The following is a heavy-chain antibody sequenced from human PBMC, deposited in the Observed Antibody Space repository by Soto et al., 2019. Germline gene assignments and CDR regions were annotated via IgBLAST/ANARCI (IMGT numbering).Heavy chain of an antibody. CDR3: ARAVAYCGGDCYTGWFDP. J-gene: IGHJ5*02. Sequence: PSDTLSLTCTVSGGSISSYYWSWIRQPPGKGLEWIGYIYYSGSTNYNPSLKSRVTISVDTSKNQFSLKLSSVTAADTAVYYCARAVAYCGGDCYTGWFDPWGQGTLVTVSS. D-gene: IGHD2-21*02. CDR2: IYYSGST. CDR1: GGSISSYY. V-gene: IGHV4-59*07.